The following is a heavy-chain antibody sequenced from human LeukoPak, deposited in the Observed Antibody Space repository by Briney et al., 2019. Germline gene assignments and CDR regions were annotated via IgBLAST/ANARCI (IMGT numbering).Heavy chain of an antibody. CDR3: TRPGVWPVDY. V-gene: IGHV3-7*01. CDR2: IKEDGSEK. CDR1: GFTFSSYS. Sequence: GGSLRLSCAASGFTFSSYSMNWVRQAPGKGLEWVANIKEDGSEKYYVDSVKGRFTISRDNAKNSLYLQMNSLRAEDTAVYYCTRPGVWPVDYWGQGTLVTVSS. D-gene: IGHD7-27*01. J-gene: IGHJ4*02.